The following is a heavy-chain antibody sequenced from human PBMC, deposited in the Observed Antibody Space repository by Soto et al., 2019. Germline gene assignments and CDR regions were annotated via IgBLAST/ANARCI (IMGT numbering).Heavy chain of an antibody. D-gene: IGHD5-18*01. J-gene: IGHJ6*02. Sequence: GESLTVSCKGSGYSFTSYWIGWVRQMPGKGLEWMGIIYPGDSDTRYSPSFQGQVTISADKSISTAYLQWSSLKASDTAMYYCARHIVYSYGYDYYHYGMDVWAQGTTVPVSS. CDR3: ARHIVYSYGYDYYHYGMDV. V-gene: IGHV5-51*01. CDR2: IYPGDSDT. CDR1: GYSFTSYW.